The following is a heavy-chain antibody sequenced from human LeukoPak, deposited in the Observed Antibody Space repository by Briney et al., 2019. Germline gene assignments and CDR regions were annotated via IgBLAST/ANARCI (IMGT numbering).Heavy chain of an antibody. CDR1: GFTFSNYW. J-gene: IGHJ5*02. D-gene: IGHD5-24*01. V-gene: IGHV3-7*05. CDR3: ARASDPWLQLT. CDR2: IKQDGSEK. Sequence: PGGSLRLSCAASGFTFSNYWMIRVRQAPGEGLGWGGNIKQDGSEKRYADSVRGRFSISRDNAQTSLYLQMNSLRAEDTAVYYCARASDPWLQLTWGQGTLVTVSS.